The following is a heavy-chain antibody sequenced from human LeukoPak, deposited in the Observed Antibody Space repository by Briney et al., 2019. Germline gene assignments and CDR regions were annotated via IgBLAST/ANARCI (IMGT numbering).Heavy chain of an antibody. Sequence: KPGGSLRLSCAAAGFTFSNAWMSWVRQAPGKGLEWVGRIKSKTDGGTTGYAAPVKGRFTISRDDSKNTLYLQMNSLKTEDTAVYYCITGTPTYYDYVFDYWGQGTLVTVSS. CDR1: GFTFSNAW. CDR2: IKSKTDGGTT. J-gene: IGHJ4*02. V-gene: IGHV3-15*01. CDR3: ITGTPTYYDYVFDY. D-gene: IGHD3-16*01.